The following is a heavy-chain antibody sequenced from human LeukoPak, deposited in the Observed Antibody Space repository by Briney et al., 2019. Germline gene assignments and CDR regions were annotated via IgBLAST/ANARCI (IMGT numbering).Heavy chain of an antibody. D-gene: IGHD1-26*01. Sequence: EASVKVSCKASGGTFSSYAISWVRQAPGQGLEWMGGIIPIFGTANYAQKFQGRVTITADESTSTAYVELSSLRSEDTAVYYCARDVVEWEPNNWFDPWGQGTLVTVSS. CDR2: IIPIFGTA. J-gene: IGHJ5*02. CDR3: ARDVVEWEPNNWFDP. V-gene: IGHV1-69*13. CDR1: GGTFSSYA.